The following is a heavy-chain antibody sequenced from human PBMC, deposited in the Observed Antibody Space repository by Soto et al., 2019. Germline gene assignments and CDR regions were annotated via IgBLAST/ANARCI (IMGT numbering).Heavy chain of an antibody. V-gene: IGHV3-23*01. D-gene: IGHD6-13*01. Sequence: EVQLLESGGGLVQPGGSLRLSCAASGFTFSSYAMSWVRQAPGKGLEWVSAISGSGSTIYYADSVKGRFTISRDNAKNSLYLQMNSLRAEDTAVYYCARGGSRGWFDPWGQGTLVTVSS. CDR2: ISGSGSTI. J-gene: IGHJ5*02. CDR3: ARGGSRGWFDP. CDR1: GFTFSSYA.